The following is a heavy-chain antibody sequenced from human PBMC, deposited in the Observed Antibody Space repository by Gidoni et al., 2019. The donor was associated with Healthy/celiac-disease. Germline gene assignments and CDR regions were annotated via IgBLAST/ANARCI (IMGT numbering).Heavy chain of an antibody. CDR1: GGSISSYY. D-gene: IGHD6-13*01. J-gene: IGHJ4*02. CDR3: ARDLNYSSSRYYFDY. CDR2: IYTSGST. Sequence: QVQLQDSAPGLVKPSETLSLTCTAPGGSISSYYWSWIRQPAGKGLEWIGRIYTSGSTNYNPSLKSRVTMSVDTSKNQFSLKVSSVTAADTAVYYCARDLNYSSSRYYFDYWGQGTLVTVSS. V-gene: IGHV4-4*07.